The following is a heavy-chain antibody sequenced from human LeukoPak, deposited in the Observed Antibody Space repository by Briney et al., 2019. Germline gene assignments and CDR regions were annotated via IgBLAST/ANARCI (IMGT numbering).Heavy chain of an antibody. V-gene: IGHV4-39*01. J-gene: IGHJ4*02. Sequence: SETLSLTCTVSGGSVSSSDSYWVWVRQPPGKGLEWIGSIYYGGDTYHNPSLKSRVIISKDTSKNQFSLMLTSVTAADTAVYYCARQGLLVVPLWGQGILVTVSS. CDR3: ARQGLLVVPL. CDR1: GGSVSSSDSY. CDR2: IYYGGDT. D-gene: IGHD2-15*01.